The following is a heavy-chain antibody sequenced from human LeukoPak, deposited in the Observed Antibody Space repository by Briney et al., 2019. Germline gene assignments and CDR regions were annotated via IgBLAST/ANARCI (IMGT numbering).Heavy chain of an antibody. V-gene: IGHV5-51*01. Sequence: GESLKISCQGSGYSFTNYWIGWVRQLPGKGLEWMGIIYPGDSDTRYSPSFQGQVTISVDKSISTAYLQWSSLKASDTAMYYCARLPYYDTGGYLDYWGQGTLVIVSS. CDR2: IYPGDSDT. D-gene: IGHD3-22*01. CDR3: ARLPYYDTGGYLDY. J-gene: IGHJ4*02. CDR1: GYSFTNYW.